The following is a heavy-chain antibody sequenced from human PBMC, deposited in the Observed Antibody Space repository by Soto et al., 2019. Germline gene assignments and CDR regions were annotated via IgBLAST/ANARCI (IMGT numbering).Heavy chain of an antibody. CDR1: GGSISSGDYY. CDR2: IYYSGSA. CDR3: ARVLYYGSGTSDY. V-gene: IGHV4-30-4*08. J-gene: IGHJ4*02. Sequence: QVQLQESGPGLVKPSQTLSLTCTVSGGSISSGDYYWSWIRQSPGLGLEWIGYIYYSGSAYYNPSLKSHVTISVDTSMNQFSLQLTSVTAADTAVYCCARVLYYGSGTSDYWGQGTLVTVSS. D-gene: IGHD3-10*01.